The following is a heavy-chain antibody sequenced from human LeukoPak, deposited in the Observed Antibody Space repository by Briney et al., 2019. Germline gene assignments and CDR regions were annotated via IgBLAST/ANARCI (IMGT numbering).Heavy chain of an antibody. J-gene: IGHJ4*02. CDR1: GFTFSSYG. D-gene: IGHD6-13*01. Sequence: AGSLRLSCAASGFTFSSYGMHWVRQAPGKGLEWVAVISYDGSNKFYADSVKGRFTISRDNSKRTLYLQMNSLGTEDTAVYYCAKELSAGTGGGWEDYFDYWGQGTLVTVSA. V-gene: IGHV3-30*18. CDR2: ISYDGSNK. CDR3: AKELSAGTGGGWEDYFDY.